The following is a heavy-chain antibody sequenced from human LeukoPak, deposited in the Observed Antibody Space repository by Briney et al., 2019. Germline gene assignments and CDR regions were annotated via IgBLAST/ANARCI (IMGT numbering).Heavy chain of an antibody. CDR3: TTAYYYGSGSPRVY. Sequence: PGGSLRLSCAASGFTFSNAWRSWVRQAPGKGLEWIGRIKSKTDGGTTDYAAPVKGRFTTSRDDSKNTLYLQMNSLKTEDTAVYYCTTAYYYGSGSPRVYWGQGTLVTVSS. D-gene: IGHD3-10*01. CDR2: IKSKTDGGTT. J-gene: IGHJ4*02. CDR1: GFTFSNAW. V-gene: IGHV3-15*01.